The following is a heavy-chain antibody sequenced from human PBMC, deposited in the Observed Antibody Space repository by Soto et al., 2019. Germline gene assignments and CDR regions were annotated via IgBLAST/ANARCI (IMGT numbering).Heavy chain of an antibody. Sequence: ASVKVSCKASGYTFTSYDINWVRQATGQGLEWLGWMNPNSGNTGYAQKFQGRVTMTRNTSISTAYMELSSLRSEDTAVYYCAKDKPAPGSQWLVPIWGRGTLVTVSS. CDR2: MNPNSGNT. CDR3: AKDKPAPGSQWLVPI. V-gene: IGHV1-8*01. D-gene: IGHD6-19*01. J-gene: IGHJ4*02. CDR1: GYTFTSYD.